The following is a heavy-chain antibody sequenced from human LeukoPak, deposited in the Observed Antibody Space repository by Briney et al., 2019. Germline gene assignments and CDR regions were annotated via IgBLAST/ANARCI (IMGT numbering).Heavy chain of an antibody. Sequence: PGGSLRLSCAASGLTFTSYDMHWVRQAPGKGLEWVAVISYDGNNKYYADSVKGRFTISRDNSKNTVYLQMNSLTTEDTAVYYCTRDSGWYSSNYYYMNVWGKGTTVTVSS. CDR3: TRDSGWYSSNYYYMNV. CDR2: ISYDGNNK. J-gene: IGHJ6*03. D-gene: IGHD6-19*01. V-gene: IGHV3-30-3*01. CDR1: GLTFTSYD.